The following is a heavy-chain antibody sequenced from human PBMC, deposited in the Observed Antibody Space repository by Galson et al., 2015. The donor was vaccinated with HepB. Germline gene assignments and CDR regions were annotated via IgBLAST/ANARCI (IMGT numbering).Heavy chain of an antibody. J-gene: IGHJ3*02. D-gene: IGHD1-26*01. CDR2: ITPFNGNT. V-gene: IGHV1-45*02. CDR1: GYTFTYRY. Sequence: SVKVSCKASGYTFTYRYLHWVRQAPGQALEWMGWITPFNGNTNYAQKFQDRVTITRDRSMSTAYMELSSLRSEDTAMYYCASHGYSGSHSRYAFDIWGQGTVVTVSS. CDR3: ASHGYSGSHSRYAFDI.